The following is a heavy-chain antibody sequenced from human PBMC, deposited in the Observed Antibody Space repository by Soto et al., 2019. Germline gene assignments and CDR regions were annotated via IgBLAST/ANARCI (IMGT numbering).Heavy chain of an antibody. J-gene: IGHJ2*01. V-gene: IGHV4-30-4*01. CDR2: IYYSGST. CDR3: ARGTSRGYSYGSYWYFDL. CDR1: GGSISRGDYY. Sequence: SETLSLTCTVSGGSISRGDYYWSWSRQPPGKGLEWIGYIYYSGSTYYNPSLKSRVTISVDTSKNQFSLKLSSVTAADTAVYYCARGTSRGYSYGSYWYFDLWGRGTLVTVSS. D-gene: IGHD5-18*01.